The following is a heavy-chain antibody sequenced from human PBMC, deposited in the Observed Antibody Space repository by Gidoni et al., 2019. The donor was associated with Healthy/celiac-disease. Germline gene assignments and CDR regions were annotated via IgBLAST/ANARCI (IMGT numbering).Heavy chain of an antibody. J-gene: IGHJ4*02. Sequence: EVQLVESGGGLVQPGGSLRLSCAASGFTFSSYSMNWVRQATGKGLEWVSYISSSSSTIYYADSVNVRFTISRDNAKNSLYLQMNSLRDEDTAVYYCASSIAVAPGFPFDYWGQGTLVTVSS. CDR3: ASSIAVAPGFPFDY. D-gene: IGHD6-19*01. CDR2: ISSSSSTI. CDR1: GFTFSSYS. V-gene: IGHV3-48*02.